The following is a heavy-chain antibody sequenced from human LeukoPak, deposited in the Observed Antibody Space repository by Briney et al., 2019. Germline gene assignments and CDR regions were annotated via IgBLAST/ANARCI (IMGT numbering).Heavy chain of an antibody. V-gene: IGHV3-23*01. CDR2: ISGSGGSK. J-gene: IGHJ4*02. CDR3: AKTGAMANL. CDR1: GFTLSSYA. Sequence: PGGSLRLSCAACGFTLSSYAMSWVGQAPGKGLEWVSAISGSGGSKYYADSVKGRFTISRDNSKNTLYLQMNSLRAEDTAVYYCAKTGAMANLWGQGTLVTVSS. D-gene: IGHD1-26*01.